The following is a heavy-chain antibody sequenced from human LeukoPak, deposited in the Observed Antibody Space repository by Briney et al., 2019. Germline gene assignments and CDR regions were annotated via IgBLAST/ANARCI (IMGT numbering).Heavy chain of an antibody. D-gene: IGHD3-10*01. V-gene: IGHV3-20*04. CDR3: ARVSGGYYVGGYFDY. CDR1: GFTFSSYA. J-gene: IGHJ4*02. Sequence: GGSLRLSCAASGFTFSSYAMSWVRQAPGKGLEWVSGINWNGGSTGYADSVKGRFTISRDNAKNSLYLQMNSLRAEDTALYYCARVSGGYYVGGYFDYWGQGTLVTVSS. CDR2: INWNGGST.